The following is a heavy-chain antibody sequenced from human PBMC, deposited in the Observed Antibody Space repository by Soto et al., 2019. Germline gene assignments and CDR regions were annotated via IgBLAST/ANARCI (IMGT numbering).Heavy chain of an antibody. CDR1: GGSISSSSYY. V-gene: IGHV4-39*01. J-gene: IGHJ6*02. CDR2: IYYSGST. D-gene: IGHD3-16*02. CDR3: ATDYEYVWGSYRSEFVMDV. Sequence: PSETLSLTCTVSGGSISSSSYYWGWIRQPPGKGLEWIGSIYYSGSTYYNPSLKSRVTISVDTSKNQFSLKLSSVTAADTAVYYCATDYEYVWGSYRSEFVMDVWGQGTTVPGSS.